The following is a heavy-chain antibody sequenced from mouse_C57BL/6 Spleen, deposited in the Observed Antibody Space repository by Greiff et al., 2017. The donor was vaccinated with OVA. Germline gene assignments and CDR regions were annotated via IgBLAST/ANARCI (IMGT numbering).Heavy chain of an antibody. D-gene: IGHD4-1*01. CDR3: ARTGNYAMDY. V-gene: IGHV5-4*01. CDR2: ISDGGSYT. Sequence: DVHLVASGGGLVKPGGSLKLSCAASGFTFSSYAMSWVRQTPEKRLEWVATISDGGSYTYYPDNVKGRFTISRDNAKNNLYLQMSHLKSEDTAMYYCARTGNYAMDYWGQGTSVTVSS. J-gene: IGHJ4*01. CDR1: GFTFSSYA.